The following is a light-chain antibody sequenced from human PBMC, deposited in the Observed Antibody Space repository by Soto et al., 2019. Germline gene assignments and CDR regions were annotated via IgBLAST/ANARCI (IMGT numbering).Light chain of an antibody. CDR2: QVT. J-gene: IGLJ1*01. Sequence: QSALTQPASVSGSPGQSITISCTGTSRDVGAYNYVSWYQHHPGKAPHLLIYQVTYRPSGVSPRFAGSKSGNTASLTISGLQPEDEADYYGSSNTAQFTYVFGTGTKLTVL. CDR1: SRDVGAYNY. CDR3: SSNTAQFTYV. V-gene: IGLV2-14*01.